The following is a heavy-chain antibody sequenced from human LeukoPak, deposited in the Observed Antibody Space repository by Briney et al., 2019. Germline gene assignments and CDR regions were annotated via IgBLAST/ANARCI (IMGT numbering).Heavy chain of an antibody. CDR2: ITRTSETI. CDR3: ATYRQVLLPFES. D-gene: IGHD2-8*02. Sequence: PGGSLRLSCAASGFTFSSHSMNWVRQAPGKGLEWLSYITRTSETIYYADSVKGRFTISRDNSKSTLSLQMNSLRAEDTAIYYCATYRQVLLPFESWGQGTLVTVSS. CDR1: GFTFSSHS. J-gene: IGHJ4*02. V-gene: IGHV3-48*01.